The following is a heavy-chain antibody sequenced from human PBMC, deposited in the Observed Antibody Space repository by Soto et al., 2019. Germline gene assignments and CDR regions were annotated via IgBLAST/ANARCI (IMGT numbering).Heavy chain of an antibody. D-gene: IGHD5-12*01. CDR3: ANDTSPYSGYNSFDY. J-gene: IGHJ4*02. V-gene: IGHV3-23*01. Sequence: EVRLLESGGGLIQPGGSLRLSCAASGFTFSSYVMSWVRQAPGTGLEWVSGISGSGTNTYYADSVKGRFTISRDNSKNTLYLQMTSLRADDTADYSCANDTSPYSGYNSFDYWGEGTLVTVSS. CDR1: GFTFSSYV. CDR2: ISGSGTNT.